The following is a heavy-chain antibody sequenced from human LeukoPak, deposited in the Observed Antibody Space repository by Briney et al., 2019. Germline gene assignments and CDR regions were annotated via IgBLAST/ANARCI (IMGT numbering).Heavy chain of an antibody. CDR2: ISGSGGST. D-gene: IGHD3-22*01. CDR1: GFTFSSYA. CDR3: AKDSYYDSSGYFQASLGAFDI. V-gene: IGHV3-23*01. J-gene: IGHJ3*02. Sequence: GGSLRLSCAASGFTFSSYAMSWVRQAPGKGLEWVSAISGSGGSTYYADSVKGRFTISRDNSKNTLYLQMNSLRAEDTAVYYCAKDSYYDSSGYFQASLGAFDIWGQGTMVTVSS.